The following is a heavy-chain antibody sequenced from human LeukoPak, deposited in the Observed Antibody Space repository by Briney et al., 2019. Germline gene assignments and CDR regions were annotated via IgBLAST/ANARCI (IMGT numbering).Heavy chain of an antibody. CDR3: ARDSRGDCSGGSCYSFDY. J-gene: IGHJ4*02. CDR1: GFTFSSYS. V-gene: IGHV3-21*01. D-gene: IGHD2-15*01. Sequence: GGSLRLSCAASGFTFSSYSMNWVRQAPGKGLEWVSSISSSSSYIYYADSVKGRFTISRDNAKNSLYLQMNSLRADDTAVYYCARDSRGDCSGGSCYSFDYWGQGTLVTVSS. CDR2: ISSSSSYI.